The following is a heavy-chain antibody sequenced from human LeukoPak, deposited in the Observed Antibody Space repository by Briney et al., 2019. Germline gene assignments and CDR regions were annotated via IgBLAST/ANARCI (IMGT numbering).Heavy chain of an antibody. D-gene: IGHD3-10*01. CDR2: IGGSGSDT. V-gene: IGHV3-21*01. CDR3: TKWSTSGSYYTE. Sequence: GGSLRLSCAASGFTFSSYVLNWVRQVPGKGLESIAYIGGSGSDTNYADSVKGRFTISRDNARNSLSLQMNSLRAEDTAVYYCTKWSTSGSYYTEWGQGTLVIV. CDR1: GFTFSSYV. J-gene: IGHJ4*02.